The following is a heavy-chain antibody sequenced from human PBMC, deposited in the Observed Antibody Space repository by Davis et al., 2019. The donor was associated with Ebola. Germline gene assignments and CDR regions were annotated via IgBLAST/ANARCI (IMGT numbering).Heavy chain of an antibody. CDR2: ISGIGGTT. CDR3: ARSGLSFGVVKYHYGMDV. J-gene: IGHJ6*04. V-gene: IGHV3-23*01. Sequence: GGSLRLSCADSVITFSSYAMTWVRQAPGKGLGWVSPISGIGGTTYYAGSVKGRFTVSRDNSKKTMYLQMNSLRAEDTAVYYCARSGLSFGVVKYHYGMDVWGKGTTVTVSS. CDR1: VITFSSYA. D-gene: IGHD3-3*01.